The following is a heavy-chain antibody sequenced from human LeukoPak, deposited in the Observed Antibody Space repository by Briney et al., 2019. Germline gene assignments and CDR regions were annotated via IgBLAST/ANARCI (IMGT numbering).Heavy chain of an antibody. J-gene: IGHJ4*01. CDR2: MLYSGST. CDR1: GASISNFY. Sequence: PSETLSLTCTVSGASISNFYWSWIRQAPGQGLEWIGYMLYSGSTNQKPSLKSRVTISVDTSKNQVSLKLSSVTAADTAVYYCARSDIWGSYRFLDYWGQGILVTVSS. V-gene: IGHV4-59*08. D-gene: IGHD3-16*02. CDR3: ARSDIWGSYRFLDY.